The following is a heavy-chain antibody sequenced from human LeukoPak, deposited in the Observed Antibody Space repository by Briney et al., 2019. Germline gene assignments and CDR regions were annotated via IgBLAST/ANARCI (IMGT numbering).Heavy chain of an antibody. V-gene: IGHV4-34*01. J-gene: IGHJ4*02. CDR3: ARVLSGYCSGGSSPSDY. D-gene: IGHD2-15*01. CDR2: INHSGST. Sequence: SETLSLTCTVYGASVSGHYWSWVRQPPGKGLEWIGEINHSGSTNYNPSLKSRVTISVDTSKNQFSLKLSSVTAADTAVYYCARVLSGYCSGGSSPSDYWGEGTLVTVSS. CDR1: GASVSGHY.